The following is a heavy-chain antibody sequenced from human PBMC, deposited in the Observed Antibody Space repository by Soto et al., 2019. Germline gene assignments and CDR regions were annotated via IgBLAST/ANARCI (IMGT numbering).Heavy chain of an antibody. Sequence: QLQLQESGSGLVKPSQTLSLTCTVSGGSINSGGYSWIWIRQPPGKGLEWMGYIYHTGNTFYNPSLQSRVTISVDQSKNQFSLSLGSVTAPDTAMYYCARVERTLSTPFAYGMDVWGQGTTVTVSS. CDR1: GGSINSGGYS. CDR3: ARVERTLSTPFAYGMDV. J-gene: IGHJ6*02. V-gene: IGHV4-30-2*01. D-gene: IGHD2-2*01. CDR2: IYHTGNT.